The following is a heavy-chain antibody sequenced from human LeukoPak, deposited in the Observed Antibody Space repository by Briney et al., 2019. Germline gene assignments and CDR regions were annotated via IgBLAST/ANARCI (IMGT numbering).Heavy chain of an antibody. V-gene: IGHV4-59*01. CDR3: ARERGSDSTGYWVDY. D-gene: IGHD3-22*01. CDR2: IYYSGST. Sequence: SETLSLTCTVSGDSISSYFWSWIRQPPGKGLEWIGYIYYSGSTKYNPSLKSRVTISVDTSRNQFSLKLSSVPAADTAVYYCARERGSDSTGYWVDYWGQGTLVTVSS. CDR1: GDSISSYF. J-gene: IGHJ4*02.